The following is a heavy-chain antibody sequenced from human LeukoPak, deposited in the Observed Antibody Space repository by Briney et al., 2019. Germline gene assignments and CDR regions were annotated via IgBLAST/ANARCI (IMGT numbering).Heavy chain of an antibody. V-gene: IGHV1-2*02. D-gene: IGHD3-22*01. CDR2: INPNSGGT. CDR3: ARGYYDSSDFEYFQH. CDR1: GHTFTGYY. Sequence: GASVKVSCKASGHTFTGYYIHWVRQAPGQGLEWMGWINPNSGGTNYAQKFQGRVTMTRDTSISTVYMELSRLRSDDTAVFFCARGYYDSSDFEYFQHWGQGTLVTVSS. J-gene: IGHJ1*01.